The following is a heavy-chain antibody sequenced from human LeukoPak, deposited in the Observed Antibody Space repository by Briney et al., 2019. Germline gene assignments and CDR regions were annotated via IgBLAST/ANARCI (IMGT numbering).Heavy chain of an antibody. V-gene: IGHV4-39*01. J-gene: IGHJ3*02. CDR3: ARHMDDYYDSSGYPLAHAFDI. Sequence: SETLSLTCTVSGGSISSSSYYWGWIRQPPGKGLEWIGSIYYSGSTCYNPSLKSRVTISVDTSKNQFSLKLSSVTAADTAVYYCARHMDDYYDSSGYPLAHAFDIWGQGTMVTVSS. CDR1: GGSISSSSYY. D-gene: IGHD3-22*01. CDR2: IYYSGST.